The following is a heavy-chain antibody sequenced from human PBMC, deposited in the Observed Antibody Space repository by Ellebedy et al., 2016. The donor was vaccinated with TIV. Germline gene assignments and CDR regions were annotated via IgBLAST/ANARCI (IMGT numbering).Heavy chain of an antibody. CDR3: ASRPLYGAVDVFDN. CDR2: INPNSGGT. Sequence: ASVKVSCKASGYTFTSYDINWVRQAPGQGLEWMGWINPNSGGTNYAQKFQGRVTMTRDISISTAYMELNGLKSDDTAIYYCASRPLYGAVDVFDNWGQGTLVSVSS. V-gene: IGHV1-2*02. CDR1: GYTFTSYD. J-gene: IGHJ4*02. D-gene: IGHD6-19*01.